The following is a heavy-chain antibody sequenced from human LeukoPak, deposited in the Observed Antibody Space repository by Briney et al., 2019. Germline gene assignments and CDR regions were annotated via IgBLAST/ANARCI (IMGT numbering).Heavy chain of an antibody. D-gene: IGHD1-7*01. CDR3: AREGITGTTNWFDP. V-gene: IGHV3-33*08. CDR2: IWNDGNKK. CDR1: GFTVTNNY. J-gene: IGHJ5*02. Sequence: GGSLRLSCAASGFTVTNNYMCWVRQAPGKGLEWVAVIWNDGNKKHYADSVKGRFTISRDNSKNTLYVQMNSLRAEDTAVYYCAREGITGTTNWFDPWGQGTLVTVSS.